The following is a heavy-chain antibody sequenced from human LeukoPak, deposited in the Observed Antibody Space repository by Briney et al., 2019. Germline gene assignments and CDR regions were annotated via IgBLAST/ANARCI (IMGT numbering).Heavy chain of an antibody. Sequence: GGSLRLSCAASGFTVSSNYMSWVRQAPGKGLEWVSVIYSGGSTYYADSVKGRFIISRDNSKNTLYLQMNSLRAEDTAIYYCAKELGYCSAGRCEYFQHWGQGTLVTVSS. CDR1: GFTVSSNY. CDR2: IYSGGST. CDR3: AKELGYCSAGRCEYFQH. V-gene: IGHV3-53*01. J-gene: IGHJ1*01. D-gene: IGHD2-15*01.